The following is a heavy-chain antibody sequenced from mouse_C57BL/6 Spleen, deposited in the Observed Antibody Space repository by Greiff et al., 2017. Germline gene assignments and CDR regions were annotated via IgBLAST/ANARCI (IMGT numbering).Heavy chain of an antibody. CDR3: ARYDGYYFAY. CDR1: GYTFTSYW. CDR2: IDPSDSDT. D-gene: IGHD2-3*01. Sequence: QVQLQQPGAELVRPGSSVKLSCKASGYTFTSYWMHWVKQRPIQGLEWIGNIDPSDSDTHYNQKFKDKATLTVDKSSSTAYMQLSSLTSEDSAVYYCARYDGYYFAYWGQGTLVTVSA. J-gene: IGHJ3*01. V-gene: IGHV1-52*01.